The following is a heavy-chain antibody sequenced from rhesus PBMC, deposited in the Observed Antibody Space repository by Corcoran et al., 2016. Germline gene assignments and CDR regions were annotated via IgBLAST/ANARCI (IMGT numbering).Heavy chain of an antibody. CDR3: WLDQFDI. V-gene: IGHV4-106*01. J-gene: IGHJ5-1*01. D-gene: IGHD2-33*01. CDR1: GGSISHSYF. Sequence: QVQLQESGPGLVKPSETLSLICAVSGGSISHSYFWRWVRQPPGKGLEWIGYIYGGGGATSYNTSLKNRVTISRDTSKNHLSLKLTSVTAADTAVYYCWLDQFDIWGAGVLVTVSS. CDR2: IYGGGGAT.